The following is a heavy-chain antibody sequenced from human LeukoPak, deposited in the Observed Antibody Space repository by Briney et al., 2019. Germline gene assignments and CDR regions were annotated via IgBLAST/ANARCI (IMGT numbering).Heavy chain of an antibody. V-gene: IGHV3-23*01. J-gene: IGHJ4*02. CDR3: AGEGSFDY. CDR2: ISGGGGST. CDR1: GFTFRSYA. Sequence: GGSLRLSCAASGFTFRSYAMSWVRQAPGKGLEWVSAISGGGGSTYYADSVRGRFTISRDNSKNTLSLQMNSLRAEDTAVYYCAGEGSFDYWGQGALVTVSS.